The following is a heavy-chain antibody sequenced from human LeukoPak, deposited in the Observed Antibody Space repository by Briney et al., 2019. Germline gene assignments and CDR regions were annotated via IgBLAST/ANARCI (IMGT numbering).Heavy chain of an antibody. Sequence: SETLSLTCTVSGGSISSSSFYWGWIRQPPWKGLEWIGSIYYTGSTYYNPSLNSRVTMSVDTSKNQFSLKLTSVTAADTAVYSCASEHYDFWSGYLTAPSDYWGQGTLVTVSS. CDR3: ASEHYDFWSGYLTAPSDY. J-gene: IGHJ4*02. D-gene: IGHD3-3*01. CDR1: GGSISSSSFY. CDR2: IYYTGST. V-gene: IGHV4-39*02.